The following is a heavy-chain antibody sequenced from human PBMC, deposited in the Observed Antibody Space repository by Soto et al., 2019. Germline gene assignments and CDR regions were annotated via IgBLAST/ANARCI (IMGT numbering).Heavy chain of an antibody. D-gene: IGHD4-17*01. CDR3: ARFYGDYYNWFDP. CDR2: IYHSGNT. V-gene: IGHV4-30-2*01. CDR1: GDSISSGGYS. Sequence: QLQLQESGSGLVKPSQTLSLTCAVSGDSISSGGYSWSWIRQPPGKGLEWIGYIYHSGNTYYNPSLKSRVXXSXDXFKNQFSLKLSSVTAADTAVYYCARFYGDYYNWFDPWGQGTLVTVSS. J-gene: IGHJ5*02.